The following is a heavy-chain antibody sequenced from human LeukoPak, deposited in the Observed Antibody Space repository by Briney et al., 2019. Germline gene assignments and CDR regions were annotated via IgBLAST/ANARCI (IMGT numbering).Heavy chain of an antibody. CDR1: GYTFTSYD. J-gene: IGHJ4*02. CDR2: MNPNSGYT. V-gene: IGHV1-8*01. Sequence: ASVKVSCKASGYTFTSYDINWVRQATGQGLEWMAWMNPNSGYTGYAQKFQGRVTMARNTSIGTAYMELSSLRSEDTAVYYCARGERDSGYYPFDYWGQGTPVTVSS. D-gene: IGHD5-12*01. CDR3: ARGERDSGYYPFDY.